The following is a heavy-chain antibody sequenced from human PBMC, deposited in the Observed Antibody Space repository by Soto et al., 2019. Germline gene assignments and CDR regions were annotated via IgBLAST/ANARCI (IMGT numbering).Heavy chain of an antibody. J-gene: IGHJ1*01. V-gene: IGHV3-30-3*01. CDR3: ARDEGIKEFQH. CDR1: GLTFSSYA. Sequence: WYLRLSCTASGLTFSSYALHLVRHAPVKGLEWVAVISYDGSNKYYADSVKGRFTISRDNSKNTLYLQMNSLRAEDTAVYYCARDEGIKEFQHWGQGTLVTVSS. CDR2: ISYDGSNK. D-gene: IGHD1-20*01.